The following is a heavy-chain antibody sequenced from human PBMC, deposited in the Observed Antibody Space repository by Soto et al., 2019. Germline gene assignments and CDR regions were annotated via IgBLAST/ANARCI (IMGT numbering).Heavy chain of an antibody. CDR2: IIPIFGTA. D-gene: IGHD3-3*01. CDR1: GGTFSSYA. V-gene: IGHV1-69*13. Sequence: SVKVSCKASGGTFSSYAISWVRQAPGQGLEWVGGIIPIFGTANYAQKFQGRVTITADESTSTAYMELSSLRSEDTAVYYCASTYDFWSGAPRYYYYGMDVWGQGTTVTVSS. J-gene: IGHJ6*02. CDR3: ASTYDFWSGAPRYYYYGMDV.